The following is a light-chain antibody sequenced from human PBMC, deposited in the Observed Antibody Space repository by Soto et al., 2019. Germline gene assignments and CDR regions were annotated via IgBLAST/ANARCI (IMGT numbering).Light chain of an antibody. Sequence: EIPLTQSPSSLAASVGDRLTLTCRASRNVSIYLNWYQHKPGKGPTLLIHATSYLQIGVPSRFGGSGSGTDFILTIRRLEPENFGTYDCQQSYKIHSFGQGKR. V-gene: IGKV1-39*01. CDR3: QQSYKIHS. J-gene: IGKJ5*01. CDR1: RNVSIY. CDR2: ATS.